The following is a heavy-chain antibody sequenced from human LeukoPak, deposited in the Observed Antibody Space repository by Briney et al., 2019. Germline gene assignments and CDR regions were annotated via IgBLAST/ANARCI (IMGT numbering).Heavy chain of an antibody. CDR1: GGSISSYY. CDR3: ARVRGYSSLHAFDI. Sequence: SETLSLTCTVSGGSISSYYWSWIRQPPGKRLEWIGYIYYSGSTNYNPSLKSRVTISVDTSKNQFSLKLSSVTAADTAVYYCARVRGYSSLHAFDIWGQGTMVTVSS. J-gene: IGHJ3*02. CDR2: IYYSGST. V-gene: IGHV4-59*01. D-gene: IGHD6-13*01.